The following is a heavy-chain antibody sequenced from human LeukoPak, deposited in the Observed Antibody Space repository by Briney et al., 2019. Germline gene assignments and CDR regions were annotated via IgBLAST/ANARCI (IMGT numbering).Heavy chain of an antibody. CDR3: ARAALKVVAATRPADFDY. J-gene: IGHJ4*02. CDR2: IYYSGST. V-gene: IGHV4-31*03. CDR1: GGSISSGGYY. Sequence: SQTLSLTCTVSGGSISSGGYYWSWIRQHPGKGLEWIGYIYYSGSTYYNPSLKSRVTISVDTSKNQCSLKLSSVTAADTAVYYCARAALKVVAATRPADFDYWGQGTLVTVSS. D-gene: IGHD2-15*01.